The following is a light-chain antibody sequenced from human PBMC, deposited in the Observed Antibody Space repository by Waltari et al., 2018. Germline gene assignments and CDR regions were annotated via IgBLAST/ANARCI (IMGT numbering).Light chain of an antibody. CDR3: AAWDDSLSVL. CDR1: HSHLGTHN. J-gene: IGLJ2*01. V-gene: IGLV1-47*01. Sequence: QSVLTPPPPAAGTPGPSVTIPPSGSHSHLGTHNVDWYQQGPGTAPQLLIYRSNQRPSGVPDRFSGSKSGTSASLAISGLRSEDEADYYCAAWDDSLSVLFGGGTKLTVL. CDR2: RSN.